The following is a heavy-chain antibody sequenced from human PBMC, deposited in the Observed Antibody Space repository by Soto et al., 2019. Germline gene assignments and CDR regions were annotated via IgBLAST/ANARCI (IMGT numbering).Heavy chain of an antibody. Sequence: QVQLQESGPGLVKPSETLSLTCTVSGRSISSYYWSWIRQPPGKGLEWIGYIYYSGSTNYNPSLKSRVTISVDTSKKQFSLKLSSVTAADTAVYYCARVRGYSYGYGSFDYWGQGTLVTVSS. J-gene: IGHJ4*02. CDR1: GRSISSYY. CDR3: ARVRGYSYGYGSFDY. D-gene: IGHD5-18*01. CDR2: IYYSGST. V-gene: IGHV4-59*01.